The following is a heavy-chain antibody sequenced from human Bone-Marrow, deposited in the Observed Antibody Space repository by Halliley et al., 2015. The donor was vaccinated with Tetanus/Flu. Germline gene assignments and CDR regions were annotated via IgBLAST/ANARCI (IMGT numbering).Heavy chain of an antibody. Sequence: SLRLSCEASGFFFKSYTLHWVRQAPGKGLGWVSSISSTGSYIFYADSVKGRFTISRDNAQDLLYLQMNSLRPDDTAVYYCVRGDYGSGSYRDPNWFDPWGRGTLVTVSS. J-gene: IGHJ5*02. CDR2: ISSTGSYI. CDR1: GFFFKSYT. CDR3: VRGDYGSGSYRDPNWFDP. V-gene: IGHV3-21*01. D-gene: IGHD3-10*01.